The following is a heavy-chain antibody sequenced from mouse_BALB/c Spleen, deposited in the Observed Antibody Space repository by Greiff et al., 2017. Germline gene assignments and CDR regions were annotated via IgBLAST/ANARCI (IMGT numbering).Heavy chain of an antibody. V-gene: IGHV14-3*02. D-gene: IGHD1-2*01. CDR2: IDPANGNT. J-gene: IGHJ3*01. CDR1: GFNIKDTY. CDR3: AGIITPFAY. Sequence: EVQLQESGAELVKPGASVKLSCTASGFNIKDTYMHWVKQRPEQGLEWIGRIDPANGNTKYDPKFQGKATITADTSSNTAYLQLSSLTSEDTAVYYCAGIITPFAYWGQGTLVTVSA.